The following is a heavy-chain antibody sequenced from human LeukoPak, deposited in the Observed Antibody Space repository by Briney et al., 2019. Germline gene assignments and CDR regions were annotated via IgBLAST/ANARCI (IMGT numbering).Heavy chain of an antibody. CDR1: GYTFTGYY. J-gene: IGHJ6*02. D-gene: IGHD2-2*02. Sequence: GASVMVSCKASGYTFTGYYMHWVRQAPGQGLEWMGWINPNSGGTNYAQKFQGRVTMTRDTSISTAYMELSRLRSDDTAVYYCARVLVVPAAIRYYYYGMDVWGQGTTVTVSS. CDR3: ARVLVVPAAIRYYYYGMDV. V-gene: IGHV1-2*02. CDR2: INPNSGGT.